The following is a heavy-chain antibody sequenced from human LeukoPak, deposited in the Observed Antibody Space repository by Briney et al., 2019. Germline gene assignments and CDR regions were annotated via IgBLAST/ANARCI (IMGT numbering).Heavy chain of an antibody. CDR2: ISYDGSNK. V-gene: IGHV3-30-3*01. CDR3: AREGIAVAGTFHHYGMDV. D-gene: IGHD6-19*01. CDR1: GFTFSSYA. J-gene: IGHJ6*02. Sequence: GGSLRLSCAASGFTFSSYAMHWVRQAPGKGLEWVAVISYDGSNKYYADSVKGRFTISRDNSKNTLYLQMNSLRAEDTAVYYCAREGIAVAGTFHHYGMDVWGQGTTVTVSS.